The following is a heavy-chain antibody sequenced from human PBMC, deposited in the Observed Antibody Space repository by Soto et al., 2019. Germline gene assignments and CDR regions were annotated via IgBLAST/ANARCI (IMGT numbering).Heavy chain of an antibody. CDR3: ARGGYSNSWRFDY. D-gene: IGHD2-21*01. J-gene: IGHJ4*02. CDR2: FRPFVEAG. V-gene: IGHV1-69*01. Sequence: QLRLVQSGAEVRKPGSSVKVSCTAPGDTFTNYTISWLRLVPGQGLEWMGGFRPFVEAGDLAQKFRGRLTITADASTSTAYMELSDLRSEDTAIYYCARGGYSNSWRFDYWGQGALITVS. CDR1: GDTFTNYT.